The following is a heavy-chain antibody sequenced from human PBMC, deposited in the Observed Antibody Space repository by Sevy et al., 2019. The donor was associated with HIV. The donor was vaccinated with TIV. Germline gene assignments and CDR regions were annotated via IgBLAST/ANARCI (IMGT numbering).Heavy chain of an antibody. J-gene: IGHJ6*03. Sequence: GGSLRLSCAASGFTFSSYAMSWVRQAPGKGLEWVSAISGSGGSTYYADSVKGRFTISRDNSKNTLYLQMNSLRAEDTAVYYCVAPGQVIAIPFTQDGYYYYMDVWGKGTTVTVSS. D-gene: IGHD2-21*01. CDR3: VAPGQVIAIPFTQDGYYYYMDV. V-gene: IGHV3-23*01. CDR1: GFTFSSYA. CDR2: ISGSGGST.